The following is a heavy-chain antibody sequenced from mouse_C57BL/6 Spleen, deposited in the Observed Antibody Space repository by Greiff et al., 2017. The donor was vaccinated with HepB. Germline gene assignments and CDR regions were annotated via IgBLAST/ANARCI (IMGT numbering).Heavy chain of an antibody. CDR2: IYPGDGDT. CDR1: GYAFSSYW. D-gene: IGHD3-1*01. J-gene: IGHJ2*02. V-gene: IGHV1-80*01. Sequence: QVQLQQSGAELVKPGASVKISCKASGYAFSSYWMNWVKQRPGKGLEWIGNIYPGDGDTNYNEKFKGKATLTADKSSSTAYLQLSSLTSEDSAVYFCASQGVGSCFDYWGQGTSLTVSS. CDR3: ASQGVGSCFDY.